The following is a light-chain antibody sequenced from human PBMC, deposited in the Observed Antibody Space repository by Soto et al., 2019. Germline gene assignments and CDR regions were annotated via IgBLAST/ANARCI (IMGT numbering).Light chain of an antibody. V-gene: IGKV3-15*01. CDR3: QQYNDWPPFT. Sequence: EIVMTQSPATLSVSPGERATLSCRASQTVSTNLAWYQQKPGQAPRLLIYAASTRDPGIPARFSGSGSGTEVTLTISSLQSEDFAVYYCQQYNDWPPFTIGPGTRLDIK. J-gene: IGKJ3*01. CDR2: AAS. CDR1: QTVSTN.